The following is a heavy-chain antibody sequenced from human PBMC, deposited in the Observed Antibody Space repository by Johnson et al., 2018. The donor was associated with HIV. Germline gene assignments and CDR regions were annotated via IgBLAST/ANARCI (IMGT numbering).Heavy chain of an antibody. J-gene: IGHJ3*02. CDR3: AKVRGTMIVVFGAFDI. V-gene: IGHV3-23*04. D-gene: IGHD3-22*01. CDR2: FSGSGGST. Sequence: VQLVESGGCVVRPGGSLRLSCAASGLTFSTYGTSWVRQAPGKGLEWVSGFSGSGGSTYYADSVRGRFTISRDNSKNTLYLQMNSLRAEDTAVYYCAKVRGTMIVVFGAFDIWGQGTMVTVSS. CDR1: GLTFSTYG.